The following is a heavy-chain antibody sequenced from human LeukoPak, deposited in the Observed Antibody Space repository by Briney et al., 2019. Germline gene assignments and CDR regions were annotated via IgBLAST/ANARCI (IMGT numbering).Heavy chain of an antibody. D-gene: IGHD6-19*01. V-gene: IGHV4-4*02. CDR1: GGSISSSNW. J-gene: IGHJ4*02. Sequence: ASETLSLTCAVSGGSISSSNWWSWVRQPPGKGLEWIGEIYHSGSTNYNPSLKSRVTISVDKSKNQFSLKLSSVTAADTAVYYCARHSGAGTGFVYWGQGTLVTVSS. CDR3: ARHSGAGTGFVY. CDR2: IYHSGST.